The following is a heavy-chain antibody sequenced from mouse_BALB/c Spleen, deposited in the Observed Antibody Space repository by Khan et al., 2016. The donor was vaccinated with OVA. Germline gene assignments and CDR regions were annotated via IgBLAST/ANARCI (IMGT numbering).Heavy chain of an antibody. J-gene: IGHJ4*01. CDR2: VTYSGNT. Sequence: MQLEESGPSLVKPSHTLSLTCSVTGDSFTSGFWNWIRKFPGNKFEYMGYVTYSGNTYYNPSLKSRISITRDTSKSQYYLQLNSVTTEDTATYFCARSYGSWAMDYWGQGTSVTVSS. CDR3: ARSYGSWAMDY. V-gene: IGHV3-8*02. D-gene: IGHD1-1*01. CDR1: GDSFTSGF.